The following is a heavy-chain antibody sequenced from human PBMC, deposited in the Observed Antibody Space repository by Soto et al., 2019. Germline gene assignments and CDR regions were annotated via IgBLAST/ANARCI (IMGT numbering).Heavy chain of an antibody. CDR2: IYYSGST. Sequence: PSETLSLTCTVSGGSISSGGYYWSWIRQHPGKGLEWIGYIYYSGSTYYNPSLKSRVTMSVDTSENQFSLRLSSVTAADTALYYCARKDSGYADYMDVWGKGTTVTVSS. D-gene: IGHD5-12*01. CDR1: GGSISSGGYY. V-gene: IGHV4-31*03. CDR3: ARKDSGYADYMDV. J-gene: IGHJ6*03.